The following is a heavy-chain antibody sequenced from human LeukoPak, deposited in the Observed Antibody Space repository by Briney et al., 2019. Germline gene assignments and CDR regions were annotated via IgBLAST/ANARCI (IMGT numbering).Heavy chain of an antibody. V-gene: IGHV1-18*01. CDR1: GYTFTSYG. D-gene: IGHD5-24*01. CDR3: ARVLEVATIADFDY. Sequence: ASVKVSCKASGYTFTSYGISWVRQAPGQGLEWMGWISAYNDNTNYAQKFQGRVTMTTDTSTRTAYMELRSLRSDDTAVYYCARVLEVATIADFDYWGQGTLVTVSS. CDR2: ISAYNDNT. J-gene: IGHJ4*02.